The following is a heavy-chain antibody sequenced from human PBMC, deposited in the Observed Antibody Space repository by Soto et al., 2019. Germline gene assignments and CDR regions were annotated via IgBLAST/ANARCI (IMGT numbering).Heavy chain of an antibody. Sequence: QVQLVESGGGVVQPGRSLRLSCAASGFTFSSYAMHWVRQAPGKGLEWVAVISYDGSNKYYADSVKDRFTISRDNSKNPLYLQRDRLRAEDKAVYYCARALAPYDSGGSVFDYWGQGTLVTVSS. CDR3: ARALAPYDSGGSVFDY. CDR1: GFTFSSYA. J-gene: IGHJ4*02. V-gene: IGHV3-30-3*01. D-gene: IGHD3-22*01. CDR2: ISYDGSNK.